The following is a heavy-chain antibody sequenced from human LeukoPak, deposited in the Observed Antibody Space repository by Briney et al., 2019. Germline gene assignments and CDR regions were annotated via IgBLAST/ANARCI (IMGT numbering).Heavy chain of an antibody. CDR1: GGSFSGYY. D-gene: IGHD6-13*01. J-gene: IGHJ6*03. Sequence: SETLSLTYAVYGGSFSGYYWSWIRQPPGKGLEWIGEINHSGSTNYNPSLKSRVTISVDTSKNQFSLKLSSVTAADTAVYYCARARYSSSKNYYYYYMDVWGKGTTVTVSS. CDR2: INHSGST. CDR3: ARARYSSSKNYYYYYMDV. V-gene: IGHV4-34*01.